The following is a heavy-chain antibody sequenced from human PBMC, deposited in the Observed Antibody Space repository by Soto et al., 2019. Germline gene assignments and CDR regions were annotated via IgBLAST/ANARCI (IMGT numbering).Heavy chain of an antibody. J-gene: IGHJ4*02. V-gene: IGHV4-59*01. D-gene: IGHD3-10*01. CDR1: GGSISSYY. CDR2: IYYSGST. Sequence: SETLSLTCTVSGGSISSYYWSWIRQPPGKGLEWIGYIYYSGSTNYNPSLKSRVTISVDTSKNQFSLKLSSVTAADTAVYYCARVRVVTSFVYCGQVTPFTVPS. CDR3: ARVRVVTSFVY.